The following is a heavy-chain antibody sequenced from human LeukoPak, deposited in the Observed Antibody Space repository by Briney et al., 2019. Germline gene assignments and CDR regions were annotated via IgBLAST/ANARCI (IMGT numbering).Heavy chain of an antibody. V-gene: IGHV1-2*02. CDR2: INPNSGGT. J-gene: IGHJ3*02. Sequence: ASVKVSCKASGYTFTGYYMHRVRQAPGQGLEWMGWINPNSGGTNYAQKFQGRVTMTRDTSISTAYMELSRLRSDDTAVYYCARVETRITMIVVVIHDAFDIWGQGTMVTVSS. D-gene: IGHD3-22*01. CDR1: GYTFTGYY. CDR3: ARVETRITMIVVVIHDAFDI.